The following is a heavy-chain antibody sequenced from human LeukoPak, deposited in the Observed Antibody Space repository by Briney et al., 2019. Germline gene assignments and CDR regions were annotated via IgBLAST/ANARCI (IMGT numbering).Heavy chain of an antibody. Sequence: SETLSHTCTVSGGSISSYYWSWIRQPPGKGLEWIGYIYYSGSTNYNPSLKSRVTISVDTSKNQFSLKLSSVTAADTAVYYCARLRATTSSFDYWGQGTLVTVSS. V-gene: IGHV4-59*08. J-gene: IGHJ4*02. CDR3: ARLRATTSSFDY. CDR1: GGSISSYY. D-gene: IGHD5-12*01. CDR2: IYYSGST.